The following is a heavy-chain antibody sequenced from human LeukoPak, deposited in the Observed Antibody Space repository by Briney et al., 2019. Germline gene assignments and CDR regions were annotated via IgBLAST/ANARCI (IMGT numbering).Heavy chain of an antibody. V-gene: IGHV4-59*12. CDR3: ARSQVGAAADDFYYYGLDV. CDR1: GGSISSYY. Sequence: SETLSLTCTVSGGSISSYYWSWIRQPAGKGLEWIGYIYYSGSTNYNPSLKSRVTISVDTSKKQFSLKLTSVTAADTAVHYCARSQVGAAADDFYYYGLDVRGQGTTVTVSS. D-gene: IGHD6-13*01. J-gene: IGHJ6*02. CDR2: IYYSGST.